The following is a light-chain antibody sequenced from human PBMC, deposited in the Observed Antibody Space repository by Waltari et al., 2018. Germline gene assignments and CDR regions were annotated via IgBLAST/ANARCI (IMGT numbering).Light chain of an antibody. CDR2: DAS. Sequence: DIQMTQSPSSLSASVGDRVTITCQASQAISNLLSWYQHKPGKVPILLIYDASTLETGVPSRFSGSGSGTEFTLSISSLQPEDFATYYCQQYDNFPLSFGGGTKVDLK. CDR3: QQYDNFPLS. V-gene: IGKV1-33*01. CDR1: QAISNL. J-gene: IGKJ4*01.